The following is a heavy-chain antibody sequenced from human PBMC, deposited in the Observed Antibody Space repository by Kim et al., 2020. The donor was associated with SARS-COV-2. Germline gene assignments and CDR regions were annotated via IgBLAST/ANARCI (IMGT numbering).Heavy chain of an antibody. Sequence: GGSLRLSCAASGFTFSTYAMSWVRRAPGKGLEWVSGISGSDGSTKYADSVRGRFTISRDNSKNMVYLQMKSLRTEDTAAYYCAKMGSWSYLKLFDSWGQG. D-gene: IGHD3-10*01. V-gene: IGHV3-23*01. J-gene: IGHJ5*02. CDR3: AKMGSWSYLKLFDS. CDR2: ISGSDGST. CDR1: GFTFSTYA.